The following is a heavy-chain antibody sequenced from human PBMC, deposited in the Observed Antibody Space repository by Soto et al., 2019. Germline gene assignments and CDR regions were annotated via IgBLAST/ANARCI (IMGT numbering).Heavy chain of an antibody. J-gene: IGHJ3*01. D-gene: IGHD1-1*01. CDR2: IYPRDSHT. CDR1: GYTFTNYW. CDR3: ARFAATSGINAFDV. V-gene: IGHV5-51*01. Sequence: GESLKISCQGSGYTFTNYWIVWVRQLPGKGLEWMGIIYPRDSHTTYSPSFQGQVTISDDKSLNSAFLQWSSLKASGTATYYCARFAATSGINAFDVWGPGTMVTVSS.